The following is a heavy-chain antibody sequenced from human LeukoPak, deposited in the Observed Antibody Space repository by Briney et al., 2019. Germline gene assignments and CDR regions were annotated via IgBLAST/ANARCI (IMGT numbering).Heavy chain of an antibody. Sequence: GASVKVSCKASGYTFASYGISWVRQAPGQGLEWVGWISAYNGNTKFAQNLQGRVTMTTDTSTSTAYMELRSLTSDDTALYYRARDTALTTIPGGPEYWGQGTLVTVSS. J-gene: IGHJ4*02. CDR2: ISAYNGNT. V-gene: IGHV1-18*01. D-gene: IGHD2-8*02. CDR1: GYTFASYG. CDR3: ARDTALTTIPGGPEY.